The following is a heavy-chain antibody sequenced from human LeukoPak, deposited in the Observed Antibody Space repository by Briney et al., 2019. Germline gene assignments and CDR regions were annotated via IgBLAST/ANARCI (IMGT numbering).Heavy chain of an antibody. Sequence: GSLRLSCAASGFTFSSHWMHWARQLPGKGLVWVSRISPTGSTTSYADSVKGRFTVSRDIAKNTLYLQVNNLRAEDTAVYYCARGPNSNWSGLDFWGQGTLLTVSS. V-gene: IGHV3-74*01. CDR2: ISPTGSTT. CDR1: GFTFSSHW. D-gene: IGHD6-6*01. J-gene: IGHJ4*02. CDR3: ARGPNSNWSGLDF.